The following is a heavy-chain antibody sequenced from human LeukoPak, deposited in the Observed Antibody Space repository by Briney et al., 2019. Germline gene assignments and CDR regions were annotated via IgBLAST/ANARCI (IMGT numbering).Heavy chain of an antibody. J-gene: IGHJ4*02. CDR1: GGSISGSSYH. CDR2: INYRGHT. CDR3: APTYSSTVGGYDY. Sequence: SETLSLTCTVSGGSISGSSYHWGWIRQPPGKGLEWIGSINYRGHTYYNPSLESRVAVSVDTSKNQFSLKMRSVTAADTALYYCAPTYSSTVGGYDYWGQGSLVTVSS. V-gene: IGHV4-39*01. D-gene: IGHD2/OR15-2a*01.